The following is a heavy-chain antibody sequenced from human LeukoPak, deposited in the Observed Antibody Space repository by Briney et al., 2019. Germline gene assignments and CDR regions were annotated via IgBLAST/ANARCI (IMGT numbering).Heavy chain of an antibody. V-gene: IGHV4-4*07. D-gene: IGHD3-3*01. CDR1: GGSITSYY. Sequence: PSETLSLTCTVSGGSITSYYWSWIRQPAGKGLEWIGRFFTSGTTNYNPSLKSRVTMSVDTSENQFSLKLSSVTAADTAVYYCARDYDFSGYFDYWGQGTLVTVSS. J-gene: IGHJ4*02. CDR3: ARDYDFSGYFDY. CDR2: FFTSGTT.